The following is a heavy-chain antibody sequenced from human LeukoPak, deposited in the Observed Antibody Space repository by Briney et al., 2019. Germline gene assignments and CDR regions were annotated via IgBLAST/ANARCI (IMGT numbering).Heavy chain of an antibody. CDR2: ITYRGSP. D-gene: IGHD2-21*02. CDR1: DGSLDIYY. CDR3: ATYGGDWKFDS. Sequence: SETLSLTCGASDGSLDIYYWMFVRQPPGKGLQWIGEITYRGSPYYHPSLNSRATISIDASQRHVSLTLRSVTAADTAVYYCATYGGDWKFDSWGQGTLVTVSS. J-gene: IGHJ4*02. V-gene: IGHV4-34*01.